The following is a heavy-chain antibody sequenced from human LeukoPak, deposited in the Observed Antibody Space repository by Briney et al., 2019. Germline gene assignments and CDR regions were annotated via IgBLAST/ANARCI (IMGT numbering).Heavy chain of an antibody. CDR3: ARERRFGDSMDV. Sequence: GGSLRLSCAASGFTFSSYAMSWVRQAPGKGLEWVSYISSSGSTIYYADSVKGRFTISRDNAKNSLYLQMNSLRAEDTAVYYCARERRFGDSMDVWGKGTTVTISS. D-gene: IGHD3-10*01. V-gene: IGHV3-48*03. CDR1: GFTFSSYA. CDR2: ISSSGSTI. J-gene: IGHJ6*03.